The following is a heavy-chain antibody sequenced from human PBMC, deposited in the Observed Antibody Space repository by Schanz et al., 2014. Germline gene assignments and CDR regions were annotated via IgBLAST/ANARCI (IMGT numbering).Heavy chain of an antibody. V-gene: IGHV4-4*02. CDR1: GVSISSTNW. J-gene: IGHJ5*02. D-gene: IGHD2-2*01. CDR2: IIHDGRT. Sequence: QVQLQESGPGLVKPSGTLSLTCAVSGVSISSTNWWHWVRQSPGKGLEWLGEIIHDGRTNYNPSLGSRVTISLDKSETQFSLELTSVTAADTALYFCARVKQGCSDTSCVLDPWGQGTLVTVSS. CDR3: ARVKQGCSDTSCVLDP.